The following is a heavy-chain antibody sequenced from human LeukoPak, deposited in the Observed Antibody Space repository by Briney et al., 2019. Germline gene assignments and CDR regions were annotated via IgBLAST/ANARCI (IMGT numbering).Heavy chain of an antibody. CDR1: GFTFSSYA. CDR2: ISGSGGST. V-gene: IGHV3-23*01. Sequence: GGSLRLSCAASGFTFSSYARSWVRQAPGKGLEWVSAISGSGGSTYYADSVKGRFTISRDNSKNTLYLQMNSLRAEDTAVYYCARRSGYYSLDYWGQGTLVTVSS. J-gene: IGHJ4*02. CDR3: ARRSGYYSLDY. D-gene: IGHD3-3*01.